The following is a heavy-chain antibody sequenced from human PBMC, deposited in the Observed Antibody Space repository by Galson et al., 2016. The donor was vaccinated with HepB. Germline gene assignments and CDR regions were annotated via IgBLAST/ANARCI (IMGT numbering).Heavy chain of an antibody. CDR3: ARDQLYSEVGWFDP. J-gene: IGHJ5*02. D-gene: IGHD5-12*01. CDR2: INSDGSFT. Sequence: SLRLSCAASGFTFSRYWMHWVRQVPGKGLVWVSRINSDGSFTRYADSVKGRFTISRDNAKNTLYLQMNSLRAEDTAVYLCARDQLYSEVGWFDPWGQGTLVTVSS. V-gene: IGHV3-74*01. CDR1: GFTFSRYW.